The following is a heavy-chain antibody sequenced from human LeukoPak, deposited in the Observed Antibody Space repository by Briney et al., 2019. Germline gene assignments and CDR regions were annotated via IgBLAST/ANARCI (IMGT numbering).Heavy chain of an antibody. CDR3: ARDLTGSYYNY. J-gene: IGHJ4*02. Sequence: GGSLRLSCAASGFTFSSYSMNWVRQAPGKGLEWVSYISSSSSTIYYADSVKGRSTISRDNAKNSLYLQMNSLKTEDTALYYCARDLTGSYYNYWGQGTLVTVSS. CDR1: GFTFSSYS. V-gene: IGHV3-48*01. D-gene: IGHD1-26*01. CDR2: ISSSSSTI.